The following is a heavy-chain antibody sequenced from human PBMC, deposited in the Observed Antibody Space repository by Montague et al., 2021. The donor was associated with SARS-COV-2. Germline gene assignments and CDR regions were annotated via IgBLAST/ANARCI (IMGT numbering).Heavy chain of an antibody. CDR1: VGSISNYY. J-gene: IGHJ5*02. D-gene: IGHD2-21*02. CDR2: IYDSGRA. V-gene: IGHV4-59*01. Sequence: SETLSLTCTVSVGSISNYYWTWIRQPPGKGLEWIGYIYDSGRANYKPSLKSRSTISVDTSNNQFSLRLSSVTAADTAVYYCARAYCGGDCHVGPWGQGILVTVSS. CDR3: ARAYCGGDCHVGP.